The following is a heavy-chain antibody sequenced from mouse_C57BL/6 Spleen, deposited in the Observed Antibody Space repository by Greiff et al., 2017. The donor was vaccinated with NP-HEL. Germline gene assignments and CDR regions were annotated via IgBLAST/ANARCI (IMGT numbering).Heavy chain of an antibody. CDR3: TRDSSGYVAY. D-gene: IGHD3-2*02. J-gene: IGHJ3*01. CDR1: GYTFTDYE. V-gene: IGHV1-15*01. CDR2: IDPETGGT. Sequence: VQLQQSGAELVRPGASVTLSCKASGYTFTDYEMHWVKQTPVHGLEWIGAIDPETGGTAYNQKFKGKAILTADKSSSTAFMELRSLTSEDSAVYYCTRDSSGYVAYWGQGTLVTVSA.